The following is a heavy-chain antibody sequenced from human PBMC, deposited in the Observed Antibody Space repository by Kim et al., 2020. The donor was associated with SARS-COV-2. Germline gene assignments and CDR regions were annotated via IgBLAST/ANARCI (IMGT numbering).Heavy chain of an antibody. J-gene: IGHJ3*01. CDR2: FGTA. CDR3: APHEGILP. Sequence: FGTANYAQKFQGRVTITADESTSTAYMELSSLRSEDTAVYYCAPHEGILPWGQGTMVTVSS. D-gene: IGHD3-9*01. V-gene: IGHV1-69*01.